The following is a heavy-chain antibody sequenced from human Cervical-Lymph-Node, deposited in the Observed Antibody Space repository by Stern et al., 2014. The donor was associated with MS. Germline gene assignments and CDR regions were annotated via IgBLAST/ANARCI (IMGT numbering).Heavy chain of an antibody. V-gene: IGHV1-8*01. J-gene: IGHJ6*02. CDR3: ARVPGRGYDFWSGYLAGLMDV. Sequence: VQLVESGAEVKKPGASVKVSCKASGYTFTSYDINWVRQATGQGLEWMGWMNPNRGNTGYAQKFQGRVTMTRNTSISTAYMELSSLRSEDTAVYYCARVPGRGYDFWSGYLAGLMDVWGQGTTVTVSS. CDR2: MNPNRGNT. D-gene: IGHD3-3*01. CDR1: GYTFTSYD.